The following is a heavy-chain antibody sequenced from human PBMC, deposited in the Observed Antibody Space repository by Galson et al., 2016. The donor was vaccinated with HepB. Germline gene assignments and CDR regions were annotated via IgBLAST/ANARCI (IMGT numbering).Heavy chain of an antibody. J-gene: IGHJ4*02. V-gene: IGHV5-51*01. CDR3: ARAPPDYGTNFKAFDY. D-gene: IGHD4-17*01. CDR1: GYSFTTYW. Sequence: QSGAEVKKPGNSLKISCKVSGYSFTTYWIGWVRQMPGKGLEWMGIIYPGDSDTRYSPSFQGQITISADKSISTAYLQWSSLKASDTAMYYCARAPPDYGTNFKAFDYWGQGTLVTVSS. CDR2: IYPGDSDT.